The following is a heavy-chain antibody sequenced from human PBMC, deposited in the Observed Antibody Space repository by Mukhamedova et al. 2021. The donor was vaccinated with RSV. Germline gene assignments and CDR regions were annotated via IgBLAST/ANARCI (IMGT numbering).Heavy chain of an antibody. D-gene: IGHD6-13*01. J-gene: IGHJ5*01. Sequence: SLIRQPPGKGLEWIGEINHSGSTHYNPSLKSRVTISLDTSKNQFSLKLSSVTAASTAVSYFATSRRSSWYAYWGHGTLVTVSS. V-gene: IGHV4-34*01. CDR2: INHSGST. CDR3: ATSRRSSWYAY.